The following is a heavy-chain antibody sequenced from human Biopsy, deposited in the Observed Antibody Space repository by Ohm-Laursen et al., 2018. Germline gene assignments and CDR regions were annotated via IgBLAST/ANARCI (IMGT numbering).Heavy chain of an antibody. CDR2: NIPILGTG. Sequence: SVTVSCKAPEGTFSNYGANWVRQAPGQGLEWLGGNIPILGTGNYAQKFQDRVTVAADTSTSTATMELRSLRSDDTAVYYCATKLTGYFHHWGQGTLVIVSS. D-gene: IGHD3-9*01. V-gene: IGHV1-69*06. J-gene: IGHJ1*01. CDR1: EGTFSNYG. CDR3: ATKLTGYFHH.